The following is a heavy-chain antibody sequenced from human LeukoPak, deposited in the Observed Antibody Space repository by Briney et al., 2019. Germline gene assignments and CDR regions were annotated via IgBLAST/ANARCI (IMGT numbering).Heavy chain of an antibody. Sequence: GESLKISCKGSGYTFTSYWIGWVRQMPGKDLEWMGTIYPGDSDTRYSPSFQGQVSISADKSINTAYLQWSSLKASGTAIYYCARLGTAIIARYFDFWGQGTLVTVSS. CDR3: ARLGTAIIARYFDF. D-gene: IGHD5-18*01. CDR1: GYTFTSYW. CDR2: IYPGDSDT. J-gene: IGHJ4*02. V-gene: IGHV5-51*01.